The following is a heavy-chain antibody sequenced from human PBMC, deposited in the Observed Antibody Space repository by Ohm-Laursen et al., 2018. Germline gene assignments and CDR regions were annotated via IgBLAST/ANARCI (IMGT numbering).Heavy chain of an antibody. V-gene: IGHV3-33*01. Sequence: RSLRLSCSASGFTFSNYGMHWVRQAPGKGLEWVAVIWYDGSSKYYADSVKGRFTISRDNSKNTLYLQMNSLRAEDTAVYYCARVSPISGSYLSDFDYWGQGTLVTVSS. CDR2: IWYDGSSK. D-gene: IGHD1-26*01. CDR3: ARVSPISGSYLSDFDY. CDR1: GFTFSNYG. J-gene: IGHJ4*02.